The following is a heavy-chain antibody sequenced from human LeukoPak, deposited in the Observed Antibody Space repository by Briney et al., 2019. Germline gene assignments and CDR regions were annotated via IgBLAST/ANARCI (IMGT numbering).Heavy chain of an antibody. Sequence: GGSLRLSCAASGFTFSNAWMSWVRQAPGKGLEWVGRIKSKTDGGTTDYAAPVKGRFTISRDDSKNTLYLQMNSLETEDTAVYYCTTCSSGWYCYYYYGMDVWGQGTTVTVSS. J-gene: IGHJ6*02. D-gene: IGHD6-19*01. CDR3: TTCSSGWYCYYYYGMDV. CDR1: GFTFSNAW. CDR2: IKSKTDGGTT. V-gene: IGHV3-15*01.